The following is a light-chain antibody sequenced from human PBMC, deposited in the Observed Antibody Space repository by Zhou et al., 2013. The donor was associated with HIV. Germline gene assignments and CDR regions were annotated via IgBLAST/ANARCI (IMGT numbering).Light chain of an antibody. J-gene: IGKJ4*01. CDR3: QQYYSSPLG. Sequence: AIRITQSPPSLSASTGDRVTISCRASQGIGSHLAWYQQKPGEAPKVLISGASTLQIGVPSRFIGSGSGTSFTLTITCLQSEDFATYYCQQYYSSPLGFGAGTKVEIK. CDR2: GAS. CDR1: QGIGSH. V-gene: IGKV1-8*01.